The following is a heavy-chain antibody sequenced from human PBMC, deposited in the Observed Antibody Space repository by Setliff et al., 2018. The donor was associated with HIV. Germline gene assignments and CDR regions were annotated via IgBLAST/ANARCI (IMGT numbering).Heavy chain of an antibody. CDR1: GYIFTSYY. CDR2: VDPSGGST. D-gene: IGHD6-19*01. J-gene: IGHJ5*02. V-gene: IGHV1-46*01. Sequence: ASVKVSCKASGYIFTSYYMHWLRQVPGQGLEWMGIVDPSGGSTHYAQKLQGRVTMTTDTSTSTAYMELRSLRSDDTAVYYCARDFVEGIAVTDWFDPWGQGTLVTVSS. CDR3: ARDFVEGIAVTDWFDP.